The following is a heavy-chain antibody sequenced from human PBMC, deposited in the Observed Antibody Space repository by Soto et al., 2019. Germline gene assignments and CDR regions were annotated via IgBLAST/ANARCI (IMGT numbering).Heavy chain of an antibody. CDR2: SNHSGST. D-gene: IGHD5-12*01. J-gene: IGHJ4*02. Sequence: QVQLQQWGAGLLKPSETLSLTCAVYGGSFSGDYWSWNRQPPGKGLERIGESNHSGSTNYNPSPTRQVTVSVTTSKTQFSLKLSFVTAAATAVYYCARGGLRRMKTFDYWGQGTLVTVSS. CDR1: GGSFSGDY. V-gene: IGHV4-34*01. CDR3: ARGGLRRMKTFDY.